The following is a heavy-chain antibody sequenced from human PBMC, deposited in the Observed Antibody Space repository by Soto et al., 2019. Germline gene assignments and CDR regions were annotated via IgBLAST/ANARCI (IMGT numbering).Heavy chain of an antibody. J-gene: IGHJ4*02. Sequence: PSETLSLTCTVSGGSIGSSSYYWGWIRQSQGKGLEWIGNIYYSGNTFYNPSLQSRVAISVDTSKNQFYLHLSSVTAADTAIFYCASIAAPGTTHFDFWGQGTLVTVSS. CDR3: ASIAAPGTTHFDF. D-gene: IGHD6-13*01. CDR1: GGSIGSSSYY. CDR2: IYYSGNT. V-gene: IGHV4-39*01.